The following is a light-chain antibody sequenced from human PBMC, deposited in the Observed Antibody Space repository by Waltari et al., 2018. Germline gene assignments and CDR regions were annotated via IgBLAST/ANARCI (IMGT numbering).Light chain of an antibody. CDR2: AAS. CDR3: QVYSNAPRT. J-gene: IGKJ1*01. CDR1: QGISNY. Sequence: DIQVTQSPSSLSASVGERVTITCRARQGISNYLAWYQQKPGKVPQLLIFAASALQSGVPSRFSGSGSGTEFTLTISSQQPEDVATYYCQVYSNAPRTFGQGTRVDIK. V-gene: IGKV1-27*01.